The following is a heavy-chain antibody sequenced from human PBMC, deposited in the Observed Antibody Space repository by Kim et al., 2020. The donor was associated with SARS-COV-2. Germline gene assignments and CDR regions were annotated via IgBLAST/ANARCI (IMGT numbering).Heavy chain of an antibody. Sequence: GGSLRLSCAASGFTFSSHGMHWVRQAPGKGLEWVAVISYDGSNKYYADSVKGRFTLSRDNSKNTLYLQMNSLRAEDTAVYYCAKDTEVSGVYEGFEYWG. CDR2: ISYDGSNK. D-gene: IGHD2-8*01. CDR3: AKDTEVSGVYEGFEY. CDR1: GFTFSSHG. J-gene: IGHJ4*01. V-gene: IGHV3-30*18.